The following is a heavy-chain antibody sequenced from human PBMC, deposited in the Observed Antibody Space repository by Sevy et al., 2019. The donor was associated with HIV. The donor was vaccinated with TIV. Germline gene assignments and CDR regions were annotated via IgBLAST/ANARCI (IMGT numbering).Heavy chain of an antibody. V-gene: IGHV3-30*18. CDR2: ISYDGSDK. J-gene: IGHJ3*02. CDR1: GFTFSSHG. Sequence: GGSLRLSCAASGFTFSSHGMHWVRQAPGKGLERVGLISYDGSDKYNADSVKGRFTMSRDNSRNTLHLQINSLRAEDTAVYYCAEARGIAHLHDAFDIWGQGTMVTVSS. D-gene: IGHD6-13*01. CDR3: AEARGIAHLHDAFDI.